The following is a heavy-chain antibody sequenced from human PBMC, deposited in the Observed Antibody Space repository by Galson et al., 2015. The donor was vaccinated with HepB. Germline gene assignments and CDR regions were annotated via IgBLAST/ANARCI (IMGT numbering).Heavy chain of an antibody. D-gene: IGHD3-22*01. CDR1: GFTFSSYA. J-gene: IGHJ6*02. CDR3: AKFRVGTMIVGRYYYGMDV. CDR2: ISGSGGST. V-gene: IGHV3-23*01. Sequence: SLRLSCAASGFTFSSYAMSWVRQAPGKGLEWVSAISGSGGSTYYADSVKGRFTISRDNSKNTLYLQMNSLRAEDTAVYYCAKFRVGTMIVGRYYYGMDVWGQGTTVTVSS.